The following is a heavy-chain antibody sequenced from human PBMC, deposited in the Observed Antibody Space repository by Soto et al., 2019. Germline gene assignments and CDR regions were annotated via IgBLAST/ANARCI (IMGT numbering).Heavy chain of an antibody. D-gene: IGHD3-10*01. CDR3: AHSRAPRIFDY. Sequence: SGPTLVNPTQTLTLTCTFSGFSLSTSGVGVGWIRQPPGKALEWLALIYWDDDRRYSPSLKSRLTITKDTSKNQVVLTMTNVDPVDTATYYCAHSRAPRIFDYWGQGTLVTVSS. CDR2: IYWDDDR. CDR1: GFSLSTSGVG. V-gene: IGHV2-5*02. J-gene: IGHJ4*02.